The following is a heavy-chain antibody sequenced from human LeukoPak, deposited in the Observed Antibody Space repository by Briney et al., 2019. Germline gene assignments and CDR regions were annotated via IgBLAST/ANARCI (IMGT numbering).Heavy chain of an antibody. D-gene: IGHD6-6*01. CDR1: GFTFSSYS. J-gene: IGHJ4*02. CDR2: ISSSSSYI. Sequence: PGGSLRLSCAASGFTFSSYSMNWVRQAPGKGLEWVSSISSSSSYIYYADSVKGRFTISRDNAKNSLYLQMNSLRAEDTAVYYCARPTPSSSSAFDYWGQGTLVTVSS. CDR3: ARPTPSSSSAFDY. V-gene: IGHV3-21*01.